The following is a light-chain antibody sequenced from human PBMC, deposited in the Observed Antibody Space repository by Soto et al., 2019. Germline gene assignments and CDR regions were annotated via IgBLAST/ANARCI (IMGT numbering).Light chain of an antibody. CDR2: DAS. CDR1: QSVSSK. J-gene: IGKJ4*01. CDR3: QQYNSWPLT. V-gene: IGKV3-15*01. Sequence: EIVMTQSPATLSVSPGERATLSCRANQSVSSKLAWYQQKPGQAPRLLIYDASTRATGIPARFSGSGSGTEFTLTISSLQSEDFAVYFCQQYNSWPLTFGGGTKVDIK.